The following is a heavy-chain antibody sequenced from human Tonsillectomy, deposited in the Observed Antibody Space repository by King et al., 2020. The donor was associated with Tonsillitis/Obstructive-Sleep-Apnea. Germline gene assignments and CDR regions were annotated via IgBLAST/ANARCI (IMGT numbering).Heavy chain of an antibody. CDR3: AAITGGGAAPD. D-gene: IGHD3-16*01. Sequence: VQLVESGGGLVKPGGSLRLSCAASGFTFSDYYMTWIRQAPGKGLEWVSHISTGSRNYTNYTESVKGRFTISRDNAKNSLYLQMNSLRADDTAVYYCAAITGGGAAPDWGQGTRVTVSS. V-gene: IGHV3-11*05. CDR2: ISTGSRNYT. J-gene: IGHJ4*02. CDR1: GFTFSDYY.